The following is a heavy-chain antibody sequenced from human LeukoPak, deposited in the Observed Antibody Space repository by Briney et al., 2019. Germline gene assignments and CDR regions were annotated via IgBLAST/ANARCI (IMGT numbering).Heavy chain of an antibody. J-gene: IGHJ4*02. V-gene: IGHV3-72*01. CDR3: ARGDDVLAIPFDD. CDR1: GFNFSDHY. Sequence: GGSLRLSCAASGFNFSDHYMDWVRQAPGKGLEWVGRIRNKVNSYTTEYAAPVKGRFTISRDDSKSSLYLQMNSLKTEDTAVYYCARGDDVLAIPFDDWGQGTLVTVSS. CDR2: IRNKVNSYTT. D-gene: IGHD3-16*01.